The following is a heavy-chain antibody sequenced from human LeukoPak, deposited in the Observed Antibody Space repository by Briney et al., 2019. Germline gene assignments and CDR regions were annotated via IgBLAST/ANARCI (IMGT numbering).Heavy chain of an antibody. CDR3: VSFYETY. CDR2: INSDGSWT. V-gene: IGHV3-74*01. J-gene: IGHJ4*02. CDR1: GNYW. Sequence: GGSLRLSCVASGNYWMHWVRQAPGKGLVWVSHINSDGSWTSYADSVKGRFTISKDNAKNTVYLQMNSLRAEDTAVYYCVSFYETYWGRGTLVAVSS. D-gene: IGHD2/OR15-2a*01.